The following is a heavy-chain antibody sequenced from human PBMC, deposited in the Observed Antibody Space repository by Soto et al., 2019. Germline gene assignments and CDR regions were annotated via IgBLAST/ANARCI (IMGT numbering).Heavy chain of an antibody. CDR3: ARPAALQRYYYDHGMDV. CDR1: GYAFTKYY. Sequence: ASVKVSCKASGYAFTKYYIHWVRQAPGQGLEWMGIIDPNGGSTTNAQRFQGRVTMTGDTSTSTLYMELSSLRSEDTAVYYCARPAALQRYYYDHGMDVWGQGTTVTVSS. V-gene: IGHV1-46*01. CDR2: IDPNGGST. J-gene: IGHJ6*02. D-gene: IGHD2-2*01.